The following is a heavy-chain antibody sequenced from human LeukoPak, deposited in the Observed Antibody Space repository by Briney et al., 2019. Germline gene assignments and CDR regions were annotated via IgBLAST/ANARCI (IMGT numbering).Heavy chain of an antibody. CDR1: GFTFSSYE. CDR2: ISSFGSTI. D-gene: IGHD3-22*01. CDR3: ADSAYYRDFDY. Sequence: PGGSLRLSCAASGFTFSSYEMNWVRQAPGKGLEWVSYISSFGSTIYYADSVKGRFTISRDNAKNSLYLQMNSLRAEDTAVYYCADSAYYRDFDYWGQGTLVTVSS. V-gene: IGHV3-48*03. J-gene: IGHJ4*02.